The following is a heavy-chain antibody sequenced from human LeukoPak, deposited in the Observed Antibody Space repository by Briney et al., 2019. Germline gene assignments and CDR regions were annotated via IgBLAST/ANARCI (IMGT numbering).Heavy chain of an antibody. J-gene: IGHJ3*02. Sequence: SETLSLTCIVSGGSISSYYWNWIRQSAGKGLEWIGRIYIGGSTSYNPSLKSRVTMSVGTSKIQFSLNLTSVTAADTAMYYCARGPRMVAMNGYAFDIWGPGTTVIVSS. CDR2: IYIGGST. V-gene: IGHV4-4*07. D-gene: IGHD2-2*01. CDR3: ARGPRMVAMNGYAFDI. CDR1: GGSISSYY.